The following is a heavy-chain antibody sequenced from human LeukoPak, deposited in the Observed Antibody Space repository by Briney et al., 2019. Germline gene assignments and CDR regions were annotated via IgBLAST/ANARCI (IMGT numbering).Heavy chain of an antibody. CDR1: GYSISSGYY. D-gene: IGHD3-10*01. V-gene: IGHV4-38-2*02. CDR2: IYHSGST. Sequence: PSETLSLTCTVSGYSISSGYYWGWIRQPPGKGLEWIGSIYHSGSTYYNPSLKSRVTISIDTSKNQFSLKLSSVTAADTAVYYCARALRGLKTPEYYYYYYMDVWGKGTTVTVSS. J-gene: IGHJ6*03. CDR3: ARALRGLKTPEYYYYYYMDV.